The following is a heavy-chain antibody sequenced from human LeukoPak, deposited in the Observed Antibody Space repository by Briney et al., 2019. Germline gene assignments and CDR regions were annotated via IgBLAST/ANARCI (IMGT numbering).Heavy chain of an antibody. J-gene: IGHJ3*01. D-gene: IGHD6-19*01. CDR2: IYYSGST. V-gene: IGHV4-59*11. CDR1: GGSISSHQ. CDR3: ARGGVPVAGTGAFNV. Sequence: KPSETLSLTSIVPGGSISSHQWSWIRPPPGKGLEWIGYIYYSGSTTYNPSLKSRVTISIVTSKIQFSLKLTSVPAADTAVYYCARGGVPVAGTGAFNVWGQGTMVTVSS.